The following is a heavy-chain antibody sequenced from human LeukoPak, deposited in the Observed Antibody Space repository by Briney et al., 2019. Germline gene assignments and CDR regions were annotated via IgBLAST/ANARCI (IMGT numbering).Heavy chain of an antibody. CDR2: MNPNSGNT. CDR1: GYTFTSYD. Sequence: GASVKVSCKASGYTFTSYDINWVRQATGQGLEWMGWMNPNSGNTGYAQKFQGRVTITRNTSISTAYMELSSLRSEDTAVYYCARDRGYYGSGSYYNPTSTTIENFPSYWGQGTLVTVSS. CDR3: ARDRGYYGSGSYYNPTSTTIENFPSY. D-gene: IGHD3-10*01. J-gene: IGHJ4*02. V-gene: IGHV1-8*03.